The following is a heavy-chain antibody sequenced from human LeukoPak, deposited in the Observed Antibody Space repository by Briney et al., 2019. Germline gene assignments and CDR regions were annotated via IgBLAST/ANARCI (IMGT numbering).Heavy chain of an antibody. Sequence: TGGSLRLSCAASGFTFDDYGMSWVRQAPGKGLEWVSGINWNGGSTGYADSVKGRFTISRDNAKNSLYLQMNSLRAEDTALYYCARAPQIASPDRIDYWGQGTLVTVSS. CDR2: INWNGGST. CDR1: GFTFDDYG. V-gene: IGHV3-20*04. D-gene: IGHD1-14*01. J-gene: IGHJ4*02. CDR3: ARAPQIASPDRIDY.